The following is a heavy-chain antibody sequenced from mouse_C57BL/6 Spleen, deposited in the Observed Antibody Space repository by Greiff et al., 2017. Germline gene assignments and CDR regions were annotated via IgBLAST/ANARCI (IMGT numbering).Heavy chain of an antibody. J-gene: IGHJ1*03. D-gene: IGHD1-1*01. V-gene: IGHV1-81*01. Sequence: VQLQESGAELARPGASVKLSCKASGYTFTSYGISWVKQRTGQGLEWIGEIDPRSGNTYYNEKFKGKATLTADKSSRTAYMELSSLTSEDSAVYFCARENPSSEWYFDVWGTGTTVTVAS. CDR1: GYTFTSYG. CDR2: IDPRSGNT. CDR3: ARENPSSEWYFDV.